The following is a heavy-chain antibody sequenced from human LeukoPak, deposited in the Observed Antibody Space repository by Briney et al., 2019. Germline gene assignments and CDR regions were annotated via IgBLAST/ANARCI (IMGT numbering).Heavy chain of an antibody. CDR3: AREILFYDILTGYYIVGAFDI. Sequence: GGSLRLSCAASGFTFSSYGMHWVRQAPGKGLEWVAVISYDGSNKYYADSVKGRFTISRDNAKNSLYLQMNSLRAEDTAVYYCAREILFYDILTGYYIVGAFDIWGQGTMVTVSS. V-gene: IGHV3-30*03. CDR1: GFTFSSYG. J-gene: IGHJ3*02. D-gene: IGHD3-9*01. CDR2: ISYDGSNK.